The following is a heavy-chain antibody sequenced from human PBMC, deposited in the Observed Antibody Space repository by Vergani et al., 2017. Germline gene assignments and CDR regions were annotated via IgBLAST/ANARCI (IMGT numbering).Heavy chain of an antibody. CDR3: AKEDGYRGDDATFVEN. D-gene: IGHD5-12*01. J-gene: IGHJ4*02. Sequence: QVQLVESGGGIVQPGTSLRLSCVASGFTFSSHAIHWVRRAPGKGLEWVAVIDGNGGGTKYADSVKGRFTISRDNSKNILYLQMDRLRVEDTAVYYCAKEDGYRGDDATFVENWGQGSLVTVSS. V-gene: IGHV3-NL1*01. CDR2: IDGNGGGT. CDR1: GFTFSSHA.